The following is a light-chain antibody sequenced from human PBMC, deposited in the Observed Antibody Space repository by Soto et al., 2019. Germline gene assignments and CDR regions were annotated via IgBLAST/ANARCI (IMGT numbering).Light chain of an antibody. Sequence: PGERTTLSCRASPSVSSNFLDWYQQKPGQAPRLLIYGASSRATGIPDRFSGSGSGTDFTLTINRLEPEDVAIYYCQQYGGSPRITFGQGTRLEI. V-gene: IGKV3-20*01. J-gene: IGKJ5*01. CDR3: QQYGGSPRIT. CDR2: GAS. CDR1: PSVSSNF.